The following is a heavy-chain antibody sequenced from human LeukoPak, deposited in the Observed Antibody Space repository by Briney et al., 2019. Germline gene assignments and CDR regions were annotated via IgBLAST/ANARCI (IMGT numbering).Heavy chain of an antibody. D-gene: IGHD6-6*01. CDR3: ARETLAARMFDY. CDR1: GFTFSSYE. Sequence: GGSLRLSCAASGFTFSSYEINWVRQAPGKGLEWISYISSDGSSVFYADSVKGRCTISRDNAKNSLYLQMKSLRAEDTAVYYCARETLAARMFDYWGQGALVTVCS. CDR2: ISSDGSSV. J-gene: IGHJ4*02. V-gene: IGHV3-48*03.